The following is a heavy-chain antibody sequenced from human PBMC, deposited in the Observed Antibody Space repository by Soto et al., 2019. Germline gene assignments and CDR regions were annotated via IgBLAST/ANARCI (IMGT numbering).Heavy chain of an antibody. CDR3: ARGSAVWANGLDV. J-gene: IGHJ6*02. D-gene: IGHD3-16*01. V-gene: IGHV4-34*02. Sequence: QVQLQQWGAGLLKPSETLSLTCAVYGGSLNIYYWSWIRQPPGKGLEWIGEINHSGTTKYNPSLTSRVTISVDTSKNQVSLNLSSVTAADTAVYYCARGSAVWANGLDVWGQGTTVTVSS. CDR2: INHSGTT. CDR1: GGSLNIYY.